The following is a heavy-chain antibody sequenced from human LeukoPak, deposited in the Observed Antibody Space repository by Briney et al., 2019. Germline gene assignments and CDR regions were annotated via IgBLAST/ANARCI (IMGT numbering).Heavy chain of an antibody. CDR2: ISSSTSYI. J-gene: IGHJ4*02. CDR1: GFTFSSYS. V-gene: IGHV3-21*04. CDR3: AKGSY. Sequence: GGSLRLSCAASGFTFSSYSMNWIRQPPGKGLEWVSSISSSTSYIYYADSVQGRFTLSRDNSKNTLYLQMNSLRAEDTAISSCAKGSYWGQGTLVTVSS.